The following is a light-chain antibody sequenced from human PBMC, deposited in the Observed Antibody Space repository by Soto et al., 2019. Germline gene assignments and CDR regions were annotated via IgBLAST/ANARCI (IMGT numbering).Light chain of an antibody. CDR1: QSVSSY. CDR2: DAS. J-gene: IGKJ2*01. Sequence: EIVLTQSPATLSLSPGERATLSCRASQSVSSYLAWYQQKPGQAPSLLIYDASNRATAIPARFIRSGSGTDFTLPIISLQAEDVAVYYCQQRSNWPRTFGQGTKLEIK. V-gene: IGKV3-11*01. CDR3: QQRSNWPRT.